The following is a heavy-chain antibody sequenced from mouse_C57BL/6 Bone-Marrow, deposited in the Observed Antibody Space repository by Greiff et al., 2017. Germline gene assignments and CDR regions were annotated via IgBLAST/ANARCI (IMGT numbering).Heavy chain of an antibody. CDR2: ISNGGGST. J-gene: IGHJ4*01. V-gene: IGHV5-12*01. D-gene: IGHD6-1*01. CDR1: GFTFSDYY. CDR3: AREEDVALYYYAMDY. Sequence: EVKLVESGGGLVQPGGSLKLSCAASGFTFSDYYMYWVRQTPEKRLEWVAYISNGGGSTYYPDTVKGRFTISRDNAKNTLYLQMSRLKSEDTAMYYGAREEDVALYYYAMDYWGQGTSVTVSS.